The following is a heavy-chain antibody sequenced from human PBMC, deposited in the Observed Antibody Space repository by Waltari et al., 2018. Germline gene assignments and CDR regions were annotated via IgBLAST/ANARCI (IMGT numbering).Heavy chain of an antibody. V-gene: IGHV4-34*01. J-gene: IGHJ4*02. CDR3: ARALSNYAGNNLAY. CDR1: GGSFSGLY. Sequence: QVQLQQGGPRLLKPSETLSLTCSVHGGSFSGLYWSWIRQTLGKCLGWIGDGDHRGDANYNPSLENRVTISIDTSKSEFSLTLTSVTAADTALYFCARALSNYAGNNLAYWGQGTLVTVSS. CDR2: GDHRGDA. D-gene: IGHD3-10*01.